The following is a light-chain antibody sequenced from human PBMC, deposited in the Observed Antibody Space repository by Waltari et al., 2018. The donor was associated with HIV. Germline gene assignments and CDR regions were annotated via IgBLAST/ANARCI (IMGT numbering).Light chain of an antibody. CDR2: AAS. V-gene: IGKV1-39*01. Sequence: DIQMTQSPSSLSASVGERVTISCRASQSISSNLNWYQQKSGKAPKLLIYAASNLQSGVPSRFSGSGSGTDFTLSISSLQPEDFASYYCQQSYSNPYTFGQGTKLQIK. CDR1: QSISSN. CDR3: QQSYSNPYT. J-gene: IGKJ2*01.